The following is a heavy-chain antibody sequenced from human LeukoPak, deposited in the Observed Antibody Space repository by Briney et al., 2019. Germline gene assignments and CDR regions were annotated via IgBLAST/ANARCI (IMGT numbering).Heavy chain of an antibody. J-gene: IGHJ3*01. CDR1: GSAIIKYS. Sequence: SETLSLTCSVSGSAIIKYSWNWIRQPAGKGLEWFGRIYVSGSTDYNPSLKSRVSMSIDTSKNRISLKLNSVAAADTAVYYCAGIETGTSRLISTFDLWGLGTMVTVSS. CDR3: AGIETGTSRLISTFDL. CDR2: IYVSGST. D-gene: IGHD3-10*01. V-gene: IGHV4-4*07.